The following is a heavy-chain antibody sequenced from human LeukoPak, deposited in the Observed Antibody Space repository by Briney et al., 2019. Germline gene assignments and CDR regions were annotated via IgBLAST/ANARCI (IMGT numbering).Heavy chain of an antibody. Sequence: GSLRLSCAASGFTFSDYAMHWVRQAPGKGLEWVAVISYDGSNKYYADSVKGRFTISRDNSKNTLYLQMNSLRAEDTAVYYCAKDDGDYHYYYYYGMDVWGQGTTVTVSS. V-gene: IGHV3-30*04. CDR2: ISYDGSNK. CDR1: GFTFSDYA. J-gene: IGHJ6*02. CDR3: AKDDGDYHYYYYYGMDV. D-gene: IGHD4-17*01.